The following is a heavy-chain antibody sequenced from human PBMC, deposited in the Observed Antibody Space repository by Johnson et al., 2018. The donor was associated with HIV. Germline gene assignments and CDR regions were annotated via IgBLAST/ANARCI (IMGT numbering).Heavy chain of an antibody. V-gene: IGHV3-30*02. CDR1: GFTFSSYG. J-gene: IGHJ3*02. CDR2: IRYDGSNK. Sequence: QVLLVESGGGVVQPGGSLRLSCAASGFTFSSYGMHWVRQAPGKGLEWVAFIRYDGSNKYYADSVKGRFIISRDNSKNTLYLQMNSLRAEDTAVYYCAKGKKSLPDAFDIWGQGTMVTVSS. CDR3: AKGKKSLPDAFDI.